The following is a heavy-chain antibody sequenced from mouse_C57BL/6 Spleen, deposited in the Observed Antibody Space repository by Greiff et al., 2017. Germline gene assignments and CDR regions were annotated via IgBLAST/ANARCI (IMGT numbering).Heavy chain of an antibody. CDR1: GFTFSSYT. D-gene: IGHD3-2*02. V-gene: IGHV5-9*01. Sequence: DVKLVESGGGLVKPGGSLKLSCAASGFTFSSYTMSWVRQTPEKRLEWVATISGGGGNTYYPDSVKGRFTISRDNAKNTLYLQMSSLRSEDTALYYCARHGSSGSSFAYWGQGTLVTVSA. J-gene: IGHJ3*01. CDR3: ARHGSSGSSFAY. CDR2: ISGGGGNT.